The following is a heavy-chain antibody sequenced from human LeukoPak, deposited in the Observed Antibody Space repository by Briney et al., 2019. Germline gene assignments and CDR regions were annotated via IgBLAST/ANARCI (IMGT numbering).Heavy chain of an antibody. V-gene: IGHV3-33*01. CDR3: ARAPGGSSYDY. J-gene: IGHJ4*02. Sequence: TGGSLRLSCAASGFTFSNYGMHWVRQAPGKGLEWVAVVWYDGSNKYYADSVKGRFTISRDNSKNTLYLQMNSLRAEDTAVYYCARAPGGSSYDYWGQGTLATVSS. D-gene: IGHD2-15*01. CDR1: GFTFSNYG. CDR2: VWYDGSNK.